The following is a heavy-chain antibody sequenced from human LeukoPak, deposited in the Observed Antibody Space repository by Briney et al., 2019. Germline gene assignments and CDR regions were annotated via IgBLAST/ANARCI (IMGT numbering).Heavy chain of an antibody. V-gene: IGHV3-23*01. CDR3: AKDYDFWSSYCFDY. J-gene: IGHJ4*02. CDR2: ISGSGGST. D-gene: IGHD3-3*01. CDR1: GFTFSSYA. Sequence: GGSLRLSCAASGFTFSSYAMSWVRQAPGKGLEWVSAISGSGGSTYYADSVKGRFTISRDNSENTLYLQMNSLRAEDTAVYYCAKDYDFWSSYCFDYWGQGTLVTVSS.